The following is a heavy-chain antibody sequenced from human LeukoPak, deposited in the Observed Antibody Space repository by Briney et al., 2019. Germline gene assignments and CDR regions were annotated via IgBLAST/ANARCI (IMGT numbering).Heavy chain of an antibody. D-gene: IGHD3-22*01. V-gene: IGHV3-53*01. CDR2: IYSGGST. CDR1: GFSVSNNY. J-gene: IGHJ3*02. Sequence: PTGGSLRLSCAASGFSVSNNYMSWVRQAPGKGLEWVSVIYSGGSTFYADSVKGRFTISRDNSKNTLYLQMNSLRAEDTAVYYCAKTSSGILHDAFDIWGQGTMVTVSS. CDR3: AKTSSGILHDAFDI.